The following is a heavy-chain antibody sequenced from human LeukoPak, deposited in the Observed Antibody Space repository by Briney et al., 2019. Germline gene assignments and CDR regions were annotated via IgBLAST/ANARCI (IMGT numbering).Heavy chain of an antibody. CDR2: IYYSGGT. CDR3: ARPGYGISSERGRGSEDAFDI. CDR1: GGSISSTSYY. D-gene: IGHD2-15*01. V-gene: IGHV4-39*01. J-gene: IGHJ3*02. Sequence: SETLSLTCTVSGGSISSTSYYWGWIRQPPGKGLEWIGSIYYSGGTYYNPSLKSRVTISVDTSKNQFSLKLSSVTAADTAVYYCARPGYGISSERGRGSEDAFDIWGQGTMVTVSS.